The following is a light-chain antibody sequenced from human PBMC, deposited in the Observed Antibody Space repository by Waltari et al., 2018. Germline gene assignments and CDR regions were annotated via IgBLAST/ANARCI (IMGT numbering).Light chain of an antibody. Sequence: DVQMTQSPSSLSASVGDRVTITCRASESISDYLTWYQQKPGQAPKLLIYAASTLQSGVPSRFSGSGSGTDFTLTITSLQPEDFATYYCQQGFSTFLTFGGGTKIEIK. J-gene: IGKJ4*01. CDR2: AAS. CDR1: ESISDY. V-gene: IGKV1-39*01. CDR3: QQGFSTFLT.